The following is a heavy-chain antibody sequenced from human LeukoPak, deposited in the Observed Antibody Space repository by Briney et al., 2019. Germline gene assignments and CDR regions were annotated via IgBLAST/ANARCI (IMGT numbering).Heavy chain of an antibody. V-gene: IGHV3-23*01. D-gene: IGHD6-13*01. J-gene: IGHJ4*02. CDR2: IDGGGGNT. CDR1: GFTFKRYH. CDR3: ARRISSSWGLDY. Sequence: GGSLRLSCAASGFTFKRYHMSWVRQAPGKGLDWVSSIDGGGGNTYYADSVKGRFTISRDNSKNTLYLQMNSLRAEDTAVYYCARRISSSWGLDYWGQGTLVTVSS.